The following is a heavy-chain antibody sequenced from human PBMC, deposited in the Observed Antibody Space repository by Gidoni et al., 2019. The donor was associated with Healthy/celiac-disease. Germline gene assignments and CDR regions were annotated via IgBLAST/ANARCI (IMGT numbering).Heavy chain of an antibody. CDR1: GFTFSSYG. Sequence: QVQLVESGGGVVQPGRSLRLSCAASGFTFSSYGMHWVRQAPGKGLEWVAVIWYDGSNKYYADSVKGRFTISRDNSKNTLYLQMNSLRAEDTAVYYCARDLDIVVVPAAAIGAVFDFWGQGTLVTVSS. V-gene: IGHV3-33*01. J-gene: IGHJ4*02. CDR3: ARDLDIVVVPAAAIGAVFDF. D-gene: IGHD2-2*03. CDR2: IWYDGSNK.